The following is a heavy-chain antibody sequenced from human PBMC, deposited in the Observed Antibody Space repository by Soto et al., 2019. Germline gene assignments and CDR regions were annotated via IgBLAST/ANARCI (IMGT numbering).Heavy chain of an antibody. CDR3: ALGSVVPTGPNDPFAH. D-gene: IGHD1-1*01. CDR2: ILPVLGNT. Sequence: QVQLVQSGPQVKKPGSSVKVSCTASGGTFGRYTISWVRQAPGQGLEWMGGILPVLGNTNVAQRFQDRLTCTSDESTSTAYLELSSLRPEDTAVYYCALGSVVPTGPNDPFAHWGQGILVTVSS. J-gene: IGHJ4*02. CDR1: GGTFGRYT. V-gene: IGHV1-69*16.